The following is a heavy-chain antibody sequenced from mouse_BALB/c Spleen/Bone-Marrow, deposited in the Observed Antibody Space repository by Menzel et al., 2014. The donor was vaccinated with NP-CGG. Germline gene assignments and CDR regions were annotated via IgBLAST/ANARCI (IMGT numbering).Heavy chain of an antibody. D-gene: IGHD2-4*01. Sequence: VQGVESGPGLVAPSQSLSITCTVPGFSLTGYGVSWVRQSPGKGLEWLGMIWGDGSTDYNSALKSRLSISKDNPKSQVFLKMNSLQTDDTARYYCAKDSFLITRALDYWGQGTSVTVSS. CDR2: IWGDGST. V-gene: IGHV2-6-7*01. CDR1: GFSLTGYG. J-gene: IGHJ4*01. CDR3: AKDSFLITRALDY.